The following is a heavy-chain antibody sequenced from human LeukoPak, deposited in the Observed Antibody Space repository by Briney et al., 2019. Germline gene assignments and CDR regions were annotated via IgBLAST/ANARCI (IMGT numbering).Heavy chain of an antibody. Sequence: SETLSLTCTVSGGSISSYYWSWIRQPPGKGLEWIGYIYYSGSTNYNPSLKSRVTISVDTSKNQLSLKLSSVTAADTAVYYCARVIVGDSSGELRFDPWGQGTLVTVSS. D-gene: IGHD3-22*01. J-gene: IGHJ5*02. V-gene: IGHV4-59*01. CDR3: ARVIVGDSSGELRFDP. CDR1: GGSISSYY. CDR2: IYYSGST.